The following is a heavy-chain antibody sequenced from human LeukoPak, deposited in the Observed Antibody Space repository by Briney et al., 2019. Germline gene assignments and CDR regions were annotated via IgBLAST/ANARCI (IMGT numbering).Heavy chain of an antibody. J-gene: IGHJ4*02. CDR2: INHSGST. CDR3: ARRPSHSSSWYIDY. V-gene: IGHV4-34*01. CDR1: GGSFSGYY. D-gene: IGHD6-13*01. Sequence: PSETLSLTCAVYGGSFSGYYWSWIRQPPGKGLEWIGEINHSGSTNYNPSLKSRGTISVDTSKNQFSLKLSSVTAADTAVYYCARRPSHSSSWYIDYWGQGTLVTVSS.